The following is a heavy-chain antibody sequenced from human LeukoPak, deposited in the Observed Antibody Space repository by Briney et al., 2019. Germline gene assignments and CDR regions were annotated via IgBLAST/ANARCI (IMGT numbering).Heavy chain of an antibody. Sequence: PGGSLRLSCAASGFTFSGYAMSCVRQAPGKGLEWVSAISGSGGSTYYADSVKGRFTISRDNSKNTLYLQMNSLRAEDTAVYYCAKDRRGSYCSGGSCYGDDAFDIWGQGTMVTVSS. J-gene: IGHJ3*02. CDR3: AKDRRGSYCSGGSCYGDDAFDI. D-gene: IGHD2-15*01. CDR1: GFTFSGYA. V-gene: IGHV3-23*01. CDR2: ISGSGGST.